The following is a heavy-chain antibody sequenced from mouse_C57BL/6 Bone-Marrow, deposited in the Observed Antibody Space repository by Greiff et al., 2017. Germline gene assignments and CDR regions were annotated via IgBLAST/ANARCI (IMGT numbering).Heavy chain of an antibody. J-gene: IGHJ3*01. CDR1: GYTFTDYY. CDR3: ARMRNYSPWFAY. CDR2: IFPGIGST. Sequence: QVQLQQPGPELVKPGASVKISCKASGYTFTDYYINWVKQRPGQGLEWIGWIFPGIGSTYYNEKFKGKAILTVDKSSSTAYMLLSILTSADSAVYFGARMRNYSPWFAYWGQGTLVTVSA. V-gene: IGHV1-75*01. D-gene: IGHD2-12*01.